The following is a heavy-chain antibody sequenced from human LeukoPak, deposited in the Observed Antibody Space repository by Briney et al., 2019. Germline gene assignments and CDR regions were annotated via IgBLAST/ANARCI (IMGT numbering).Heavy chain of an antibody. CDR3: ARVDGVTNFDY. V-gene: IGHV1-8*03. CDR1: GDTFTSYD. J-gene: IGHJ4*02. Sequence: ASVKVSCKASGDTFTSYDINWVRQATGQRLEWMGWMNPNSGTTGYAQKFQGRVTITRNTSISTAYMELSSLRSEDTAVYYCARVDGVTNFDYWGQGTLVTVSS. CDR2: MNPNSGTT. D-gene: IGHD4-23*01.